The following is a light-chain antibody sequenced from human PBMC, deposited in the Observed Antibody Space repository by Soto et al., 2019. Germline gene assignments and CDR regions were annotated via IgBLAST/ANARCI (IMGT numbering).Light chain of an antibody. CDR2: GAS. Sequence: EIVMTQSPATLSVSPGEKATLSCRASQSVSSNLAWYQQKPGQAPRLLIYGASTRATGIPARFSGSGSGTEFTLTIRSLQSEDFAVYYCQQYNNWPRTFGQGPKVDIK. CDR3: QQYNNWPRT. CDR1: QSVSSN. J-gene: IGKJ1*01. V-gene: IGKV3-15*01.